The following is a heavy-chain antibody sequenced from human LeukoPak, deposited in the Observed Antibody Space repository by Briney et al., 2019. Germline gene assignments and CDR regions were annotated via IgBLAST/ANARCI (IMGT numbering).Heavy chain of an antibody. D-gene: IGHD5-24*01. J-gene: IGHJ4*02. V-gene: IGHV3-30*18. Sequence: GGSLRLSCAASGFTFSSDGMHWVRQAPGKGLEWVAVISYDGSNKYYADSVKGRFTISRDNSKNTLYLQMNSLRAEDTAVYYCAKDHVEMATILDYWGQGTLVTVSS. CDR2: ISYDGSNK. CDR1: GFTFSSDG. CDR3: AKDHVEMATILDY.